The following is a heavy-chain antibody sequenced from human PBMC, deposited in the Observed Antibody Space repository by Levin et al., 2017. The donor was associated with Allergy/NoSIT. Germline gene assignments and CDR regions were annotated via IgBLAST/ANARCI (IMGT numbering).Heavy chain of an antibody. J-gene: IGHJ6*02. CDR2: IYHSGTT. CDR1: GGSISNRNW. V-gene: IGHV4-4*02. Sequence: SQTLSLTCAVAGGSISNRNWWSWVRQPPGKGLEWIGEIYHSGTTNYNPSLKSRVTISVDKSKNQFSLKLSSVTAADTAVYYCASASAPYGMDVWGQGTTVTVSS. CDR3: ASASAPYGMDV.